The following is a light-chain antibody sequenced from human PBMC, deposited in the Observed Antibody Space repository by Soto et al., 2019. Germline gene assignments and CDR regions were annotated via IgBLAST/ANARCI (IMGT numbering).Light chain of an antibody. Sequence: VLAQPASVSGSPGQSITISCTGTSSDVGGYNYVSWYQHHPGKAPKLMIYEVSNRPSGVSNRFSGSKSGNTASLTISGLQAEDEADYYCSSSTSSSTLHVFGTGTKVTVL. CDR2: EVS. J-gene: IGLJ1*01. V-gene: IGLV2-14*01. CDR3: SSSTSSSTLHV. CDR1: SSDVGGYNY.